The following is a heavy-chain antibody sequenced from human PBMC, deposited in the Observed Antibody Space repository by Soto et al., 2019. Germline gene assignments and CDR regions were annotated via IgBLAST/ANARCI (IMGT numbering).Heavy chain of an antibody. J-gene: IGHJ6*02. CDR3: ARIAAATLPGLYYYYYGMDV. CDR1: GYSFTSYW. D-gene: IGHD6-6*01. Sequence: GASLQISCKVSGYSFTSYWIGWVRQMPGKGLEWMGIIYPGDSDTRYSPSFQGQVTISADKSISTAYLQWSSLKASDTAMYYCARIAAATLPGLYYYYYGMDVWGQGTTVTVSS. CDR2: IYPGDSDT. V-gene: IGHV5-51*01.